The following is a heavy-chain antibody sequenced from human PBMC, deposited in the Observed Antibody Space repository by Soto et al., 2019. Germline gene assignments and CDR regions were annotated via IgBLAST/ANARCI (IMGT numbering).Heavy chain of an antibody. D-gene: IGHD6-19*01. CDR1: GFTFSTDG. CDR3: AREGPVAGDY. Sequence: GALLAAGSASGFTFSTDGMHWVRQAPGKGLEWVAVIWYYGSNKYYADSVKVRFTISRDNSKKTLYLQMNSLRAEDTDVYYCAREGPVAGDYWGQGTPVTVSS. CDR2: IWYYGSNK. V-gene: IGHV3-33*01. J-gene: IGHJ4*02.